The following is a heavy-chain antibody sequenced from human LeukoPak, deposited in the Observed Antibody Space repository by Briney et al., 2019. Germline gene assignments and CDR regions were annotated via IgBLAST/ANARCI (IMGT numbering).Heavy chain of an antibody. V-gene: IGHV4-30-2*01. D-gene: IGHD2-2*02. CDR2: IYHSGST. J-gene: IGHJ5*02. CDR3: AAVAWQLLYPGSNWFGP. CDR1: GGSISGGGYY. Sequence: PSQTLSLTCTVSGGSISGGGYYWSWIRQPPGKGLEWIGYIYHSGSTYYNPSLKSRVTISVDRSKNQFSLKLSSVTAADTAVYYCAAVAWQLLYPGSNWFGPWGQGTLVTVSS.